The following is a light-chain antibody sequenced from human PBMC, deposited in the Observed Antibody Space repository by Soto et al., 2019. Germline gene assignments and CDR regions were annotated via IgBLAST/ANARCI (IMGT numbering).Light chain of an antibody. V-gene: IGLV4-69*01. Sequence: QPVLTQSPSASASLGASVKLTCTLSSGHSSYAIAWHQQQPEKGPRYLMKLNSDGSHSKGDGIPDRFSGSSSGAERYLIISSLQSEVEADYYCQTWGTGIHVFGTGTKLTVL. CDR1: SGHSSYA. CDR2: LNSDGSH. J-gene: IGLJ1*01. CDR3: QTWGTGIHV.